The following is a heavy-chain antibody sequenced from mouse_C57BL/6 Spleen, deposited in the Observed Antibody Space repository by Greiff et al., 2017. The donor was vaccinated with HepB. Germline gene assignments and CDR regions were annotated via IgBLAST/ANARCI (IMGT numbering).Heavy chain of an antibody. D-gene: IGHD3-2*02. CDR3: ASSEFRVLTWFAY. Sequence: VQLQQSGAELARPGASVKMSCKASGYTFTSYTMHWVKQRPGQGLEWIGYINPSSGYTKYNQKFKDKATLTADKSSSTAYMQLSSLTSEDSAVYYCASSEFRVLTWFAYWGQGTLVTVSA. V-gene: IGHV1-4*01. J-gene: IGHJ3*01. CDR1: GYTFTSYT. CDR2: INPSSGYT.